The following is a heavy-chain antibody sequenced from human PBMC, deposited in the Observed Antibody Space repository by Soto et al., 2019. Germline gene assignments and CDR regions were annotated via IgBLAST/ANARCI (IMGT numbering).Heavy chain of an antibody. J-gene: IGHJ5*02. V-gene: IGHV3-23*01. CDR1: GFTFSSYV. D-gene: IGHD3-22*01. Sequence: PGGSLRLSCAASGFTFSSYVMSWVRQAPGKGLEWVSAISGSGGNTYYADSVKGRFTISRDNSKNTLFLQMNSLRAEETALYFCAKEMGDYYDSIRSWFDPWGQGPVVTVSS. CDR2: ISGSGGNT. CDR3: AKEMGDYYDSIRSWFDP.